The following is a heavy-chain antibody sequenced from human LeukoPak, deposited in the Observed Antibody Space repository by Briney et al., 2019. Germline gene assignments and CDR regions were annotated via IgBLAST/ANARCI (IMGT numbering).Heavy chain of an antibody. V-gene: IGHV4-59*01. CDR1: GGSISSDY. D-gene: IGHD1-1*01. CDR2: IYYRGST. CDR3: ARVGGTNYYYYGMDV. Sequence: SETLSLTCTVSGGSISSDYWSWIRQPPGKGLEWIGYIYYRGSTNYNPSLKSRVTISVDTSKNQFSLKLSSVTAADTAVYYCARVGGTNYYYYGMDVWAKGPRSPSP. J-gene: IGHJ6*02.